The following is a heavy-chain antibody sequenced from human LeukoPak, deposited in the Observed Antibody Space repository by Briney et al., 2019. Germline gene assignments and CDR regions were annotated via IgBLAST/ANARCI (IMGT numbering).Heavy chain of an antibody. CDR1: GYTFTSYA. CDR3: ARLAAGTRIVLDP. Sequence: GASVKVSCKASGYTFTSYAMHWVRQAPGQRLEWMGWINPNSGGTNYAQKFQGRVTMTRDTSISTAYMELSRLRSDDTAVYYCARLAAGTRIVLDPWGQGTLVTVSS. D-gene: IGHD6-13*01. J-gene: IGHJ5*02. CDR2: INPNSGGT. V-gene: IGHV1-2*02.